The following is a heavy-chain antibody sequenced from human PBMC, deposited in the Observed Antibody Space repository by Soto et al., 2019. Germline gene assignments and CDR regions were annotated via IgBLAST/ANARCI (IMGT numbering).Heavy chain of an antibody. CDR1: GYTFTSYD. CDR2: MNPNSGNT. J-gene: IGHJ5*02. V-gene: IGHV1-8*01. CDR3: TRTGGGYSYGTKGWFDP. D-gene: IGHD5-18*01. Sequence: QVQLVQSGAEVKKPGASVKVSCKASGYTFTSYDINWVRQATGQGLEWMGWMNPNSGNTGSAQKFQGRVTMTRNTSISKAYMELCGLRYEDTAVYYCTRTGGGYSYGTKGWFDPWGQGTLFTVSS.